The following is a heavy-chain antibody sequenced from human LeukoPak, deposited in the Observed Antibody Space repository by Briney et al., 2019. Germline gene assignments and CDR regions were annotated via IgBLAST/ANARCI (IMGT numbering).Heavy chain of an antibody. D-gene: IGHD4-17*01. J-gene: IGHJ4*02. V-gene: IGHV3-11*01. CDR2: ITSSGTTT. CDR1: GFTFSDYY. Sequence: GGSLRLSCTVSGFTFSDYYMIWFRQAPGRGLEWISWITSSGTTTDYADSVKGRLTVSRDNAKNSLYLQMNSLRADDTAVYYCARDPDYGDPYWGQGTLVTVSS. CDR3: ARDPDYGDPY.